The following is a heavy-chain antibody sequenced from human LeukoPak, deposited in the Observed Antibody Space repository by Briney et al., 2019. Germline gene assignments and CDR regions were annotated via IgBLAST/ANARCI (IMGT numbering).Heavy chain of an antibody. Sequence: GGSLRLSCAASGFTFSTYSINWVRQAPGKGLEWVSSISTNSSYIYYADSVKGRFTISRDNATKSLYMQMNSLRAEENTAVYYCARGGDGYKPEWFVWGRGTMVSVS. CDR3: ARGGDGYKPEWFV. CDR1: GFTFSTYS. D-gene: IGHD5-24*01. CDR2: ISTNSSYI. J-gene: IGHJ3*01. V-gene: IGHV3-21*01.